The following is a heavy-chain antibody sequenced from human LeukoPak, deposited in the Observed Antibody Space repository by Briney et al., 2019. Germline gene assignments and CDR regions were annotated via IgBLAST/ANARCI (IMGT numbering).Heavy chain of an antibody. CDR1: GGSISNYY. V-gene: IGHV4-59*08. J-gene: IGHJ4*02. D-gene: IGHD5-18*01. Sequence: SETLSLTCTVSGGSISNYYWSWIRQPPGKGLEWIAYIYYSGSTNYNPSLKSRVTISVDTSKNEFSLKLSSVTAADTAVYYCARHGGGYSYDYRGQGTLVTVSS. CDR3: ARHGGGYSYDY. CDR2: IYYSGST.